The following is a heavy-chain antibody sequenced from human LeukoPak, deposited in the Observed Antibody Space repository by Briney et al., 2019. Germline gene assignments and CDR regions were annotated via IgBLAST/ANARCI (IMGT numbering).Heavy chain of an antibody. Sequence: SETLSLTCTVSGGSISSSSYYWSWIRQPPGKGLEWIGSIYYSGSTYYNPSLKSRVTISVDTSKNQFSLKLSSVTAADTAVYYCARDSSVVVPLLYNWFDPWGQGTLVTVSS. J-gene: IGHJ5*02. CDR2: IYYSGST. D-gene: IGHD2-2*01. CDR3: ARDSSVVVPLLYNWFDP. CDR1: GGSISSSSYY. V-gene: IGHV4-39*07.